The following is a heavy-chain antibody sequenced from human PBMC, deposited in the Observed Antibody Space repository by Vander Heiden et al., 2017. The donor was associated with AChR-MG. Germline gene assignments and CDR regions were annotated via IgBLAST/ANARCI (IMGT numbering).Heavy chain of an antibody. CDR3: AKDRKGGMDV. CDR2: ISYDGSNK. V-gene: IGHV3-30*18. Sequence: QVQLVESGGGVVPPGRSLRLSCAASGFTFSSYGMHWVRQAPGKGLEWVAVISYDGSNKYYADSVKGRFTISRDNSKNTLYLQMNSLRAEDTAVYYCAKDRKGGMDVWGQGTTVTVSS. J-gene: IGHJ6*02. CDR1: GFTFSSYG.